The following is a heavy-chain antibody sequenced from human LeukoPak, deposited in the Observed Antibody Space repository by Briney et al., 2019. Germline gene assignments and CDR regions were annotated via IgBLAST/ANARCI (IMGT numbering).Heavy chain of an antibody. Sequence: ASETPSLTCTVSGDSFSSSSYFWDRIRQAPGKGLEWIGTISYSGNTYYNPSLKSRVTMSVDTSKNQFSVKLTSVTAADTTVYYCARHYSGTYYRFDSWGQGTLVTVSS. CDR2: ISYSGNT. V-gene: IGHV4-39*01. J-gene: IGHJ4*02. CDR3: ARHYSGTYYRFDS. D-gene: IGHD1-26*01. CDR1: GDSFSSSSYF.